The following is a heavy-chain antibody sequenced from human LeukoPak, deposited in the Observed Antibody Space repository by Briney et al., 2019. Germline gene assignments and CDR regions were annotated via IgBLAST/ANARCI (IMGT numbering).Heavy chain of an antibody. J-gene: IGHJ5*02. CDR3: ARDIVVVVAATKGHNCFDP. CDR2: MNPNSGNT. V-gene: IGHV1-8*01. D-gene: IGHD2-15*01. Sequence: ASVKVSCKASGYTFISYDINWVRQATGQGLEWMGWMNPNSGNTGYAQKFQGRVTMTRNTSISTAYMELSSLRSEDPAVYYCARDIVVVVAATKGHNCFDPWGQGTLVTVSS. CDR1: GYTFISYD.